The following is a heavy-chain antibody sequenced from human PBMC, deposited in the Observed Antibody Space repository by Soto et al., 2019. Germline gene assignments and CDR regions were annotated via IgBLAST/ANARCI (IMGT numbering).Heavy chain of an antibody. Sequence: SETLSLTCAVYGGSFSGYYWSWIRQPPGKGLEWIGEINHSGSTNYNPSLKSRVTISVDTSKNQFSLKLSSVTAADTAVYYRARYSELVYFDYWGQGTLVTVSS. V-gene: IGHV4-34*01. D-gene: IGHD4-4*01. J-gene: IGHJ4*02. CDR3: ARYSELVYFDY. CDR1: GGSFSGYY. CDR2: INHSGST.